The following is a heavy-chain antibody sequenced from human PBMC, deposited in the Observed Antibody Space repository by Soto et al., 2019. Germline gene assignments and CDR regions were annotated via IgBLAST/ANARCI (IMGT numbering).Heavy chain of an antibody. CDR3: ARDTAMVILDY. J-gene: IGHJ4*02. CDR1: GFTFSSYA. Sequence: QVQLVESGGGVVQPGRSLRLSCAASGFTFSSYAMHWVRQAPGKGLEWVAVISYDGSNKYYADSVKGRFTISRDNSKNTLYLQMNSLRAEDTAVYYCARDTAMVILDYWGQGTLVTVSS. CDR2: ISYDGSNK. V-gene: IGHV3-30-3*01. D-gene: IGHD5-18*01.